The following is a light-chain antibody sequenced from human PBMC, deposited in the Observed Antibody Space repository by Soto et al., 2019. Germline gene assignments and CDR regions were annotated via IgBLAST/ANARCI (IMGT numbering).Light chain of an antibody. Sequence: QSVLTQPPPVSGAPGQRVSLSCTESSSNIGAGYDVHWYQQLPGTAPKLLIHGNSNRPSGVPDRFSGSKSGTSASLAITGLQAEDEADYYCQSYDSSLSGYVFGTGTKVTVL. V-gene: IGLV1-40*01. CDR3: QSYDSSLSGYV. CDR2: GNS. CDR1: SSNIGAGYD. J-gene: IGLJ1*01.